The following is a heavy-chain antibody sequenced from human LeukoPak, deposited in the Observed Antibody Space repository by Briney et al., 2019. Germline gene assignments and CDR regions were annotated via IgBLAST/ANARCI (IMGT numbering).Heavy chain of an antibody. CDR1: GFTFSDHY. J-gene: IGHJ4*02. D-gene: IGHD6-13*01. CDR3: ARGGRRQQLLYYFDY. Sequence: GGSLRLSCAASGFTFSDHYMDWVRQAPGKGLEWVGRVRNNTKSYTTEYAASVKGRFTISRDDSKNSLYLQMNSLKIEDTAVYYCARGGRRQQLLYYFDYWGQGTLVTVSS. CDR2: VRNNTKSYTT. V-gene: IGHV3-72*01.